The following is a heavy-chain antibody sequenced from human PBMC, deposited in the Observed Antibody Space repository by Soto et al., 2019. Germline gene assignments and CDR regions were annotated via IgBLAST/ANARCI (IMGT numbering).Heavy chain of an antibody. Sequence: QITLKESGPALVKPTQTLTLTCTFSGFSLSTNGVGVGWIRQPPGKALEWLALIYWDDDKHYSPSLKSRPTITKDTSKSQVVLTMTNMDPVDTGTYYCAHVEATVTKVWGQGTLVTVSA. V-gene: IGHV2-5*02. D-gene: IGHD4-17*01. J-gene: IGHJ4*02. CDR1: GFSLSTNGVG. CDR2: IYWDDDK. CDR3: AHVEATVTKV.